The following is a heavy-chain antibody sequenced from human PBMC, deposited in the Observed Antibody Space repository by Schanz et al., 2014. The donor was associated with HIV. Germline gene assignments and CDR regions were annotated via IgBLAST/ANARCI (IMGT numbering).Heavy chain of an antibody. CDR3: AKESGYSYGHDAFEI. CDR1: GFTFNNYG. D-gene: IGHD5-18*01. CDR2: ISSNTNYI. J-gene: IGHJ3*02. Sequence: VHLVESGGGVVQPGRSLRLSCAASGFTFNNYGVNWVRQAPGKGLEWISSISSNTNYINYADSVKGRFTISRDNAKKSLYLQMNSLRAEDTALYYCAKESGYSYGHDAFEIWGQGTMVTVSS. V-gene: IGHV3-21*04.